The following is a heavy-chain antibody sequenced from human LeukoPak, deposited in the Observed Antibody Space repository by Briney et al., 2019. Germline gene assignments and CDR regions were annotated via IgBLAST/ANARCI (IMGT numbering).Heavy chain of an antibody. CDR3: ARVFYDILTGPDY. Sequence: ASVKVSCKASGYTFTNYGTSWVRQAPGQGLEWMGWSGPYNGHTNYAQKLQDRLTMTIDKSTSTAYMELRSLRSDDTAVYYCARVFYDILTGPDYWGQGTLVTVSS. CDR2: SGPYNGHT. D-gene: IGHD3-9*01. CDR1: GYTFTNYG. J-gene: IGHJ4*02. V-gene: IGHV1-18*01.